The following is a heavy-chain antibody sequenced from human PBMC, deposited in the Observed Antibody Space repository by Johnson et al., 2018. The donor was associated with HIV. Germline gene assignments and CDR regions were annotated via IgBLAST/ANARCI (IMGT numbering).Heavy chain of an antibody. V-gene: IGHV3-30*04. J-gene: IGHJ3*02. D-gene: IGHD4-23*01. CDR1: GFTFSSYA. CDR2: ISYDASNK. Sequence: QMLLVESGGGVVRPGGSLRLSCAASGFTFSSYAMHWVRQAPGKGLEWVAVISYDASNKYYADSVKGRFTISRDNSKNTVFLQMDSLRGEDTADYYCARDPGNGGRPFDAFDIWGQGTMVTVSS. CDR3: ARDPGNGGRPFDAFDI.